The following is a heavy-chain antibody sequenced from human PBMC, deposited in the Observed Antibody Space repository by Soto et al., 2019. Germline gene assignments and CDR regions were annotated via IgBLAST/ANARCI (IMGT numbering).Heavy chain of an antibody. CDR1: GGSISSGGYY. CDR3: ARTYYYDSSGDYIDY. D-gene: IGHD3-22*01. J-gene: IGHJ4*02. V-gene: IGHV4-31*03. CDR2: IYYSGST. Sequence: SETLSLTCTVSGGSISSGGYYWSWIRQHPGKGLEWIGYIYYSGSTYYNPSLKSRVTISVDTSKNQFPLKLSSVTAADTAVYYCARTYYYDSSGDYIDYWGQGTLVTVS.